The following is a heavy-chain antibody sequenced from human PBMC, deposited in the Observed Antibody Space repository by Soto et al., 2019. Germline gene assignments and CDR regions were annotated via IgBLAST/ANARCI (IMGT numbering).Heavy chain of an antibody. D-gene: IGHD1-26*01. CDR2: ISWDGGST. CDR3: AKDGGKWELLLTAIDY. V-gene: IGHV3-43*01. J-gene: IGHJ4*02. CDR1: GFTFDDYT. Sequence: VQLVESGGVVVQPGGSLRLSCAASGFTFDDYTMHWVRQAPGKGLEWVSLISWDGGSTYYADSVKGRFTISRDNSKNSLYLQMNSLRTEDTALYYCAKDGGKWELLLTAIDYWGQGTLVTVSS.